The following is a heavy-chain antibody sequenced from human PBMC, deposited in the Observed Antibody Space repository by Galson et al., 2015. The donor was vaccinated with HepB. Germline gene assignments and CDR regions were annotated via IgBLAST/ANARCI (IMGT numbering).Heavy chain of an antibody. Sequence: SVKVSCKASGYTFTSYYMHWVRQAPGQGLEWMGIINPSGGSTSYAQKFQGRVTMTRDTSTSTVYMELSSLRSEDTAVYYCARDGDILTGYGSVVGYYGMDVWGQGTTVTVSS. CDR3: ARDGDILTGYGSVVGYYGMDV. V-gene: IGHV1-46*01. CDR1: GYTFTSYY. J-gene: IGHJ6*02. D-gene: IGHD3-9*01. CDR2: INPSGGST.